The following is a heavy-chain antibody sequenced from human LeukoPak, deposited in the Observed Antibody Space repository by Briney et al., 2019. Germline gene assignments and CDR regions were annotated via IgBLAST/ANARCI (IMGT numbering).Heavy chain of an antibody. D-gene: IGHD5-12*01. J-gene: IGHJ5*02. V-gene: IGHV3-21*01. CDR3: ARDVASGYDRRFDP. Sequence: PGGTLSLSCAASGFTFNTNSMNWVRQAPGKGLDWVSSISTSGNYIYYADSVRGRFTTSRDNAKNSLYLQMNSLRVDDTAVYYCARDVASGYDRRFDPWGQGTLVTVSS. CDR1: GFTFNTNS. CDR2: ISTSGNYI.